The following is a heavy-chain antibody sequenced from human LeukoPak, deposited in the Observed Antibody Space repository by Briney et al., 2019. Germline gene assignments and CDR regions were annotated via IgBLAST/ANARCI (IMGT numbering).Heavy chain of an antibody. CDR3: AKDLNRGPATYYFDY. J-gene: IGHJ4*02. V-gene: IGHV3-30*18. CDR1: EFTSSNYG. Sequence: GGSLRLSCAATEFTSSNYGMHWVRQAPGKGLEWVAVIASDGKDKHYADSVKGRFTISRDNSKNTLYLQMSSLRAEDTALYYCAKDLNRGPATYYFDYWGQGTLVTVSS. CDR2: IASDGKDK. D-gene: IGHD1-14*01.